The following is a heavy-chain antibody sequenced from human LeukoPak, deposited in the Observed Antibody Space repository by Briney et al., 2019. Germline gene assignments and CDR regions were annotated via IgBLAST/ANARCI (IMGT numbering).Heavy chain of an antibody. J-gene: IGHJ4*02. CDR1: GFTFSSYG. Sequence: GGSLRLSCAASGFTFSSYGMHWVRQAPGKGLEWVAVISYDGSNKYYADSVKGRFTISRDNSKNTLYLQMNSLRAEDTAVYYCAKQRYGSGSYSGYFDYWGQRTLVTVSS. CDR2: ISYDGSNK. D-gene: IGHD3-10*01. CDR3: AKQRYGSGSYSGYFDY. V-gene: IGHV3-30*18.